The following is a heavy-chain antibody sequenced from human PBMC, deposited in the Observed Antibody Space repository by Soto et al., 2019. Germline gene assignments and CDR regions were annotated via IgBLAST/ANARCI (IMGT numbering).Heavy chain of an antibody. D-gene: IGHD2-15*01. J-gene: IGHJ3*02. CDR3: ARTGLGVAVTDAFDI. CDR2: IGTAGDT. Sequence: EVQLVESGGGLVQPGGSLRLSCAASGFTFSSYDMHWVRQATEKGLEWVSAIGTAGDTYYPGSVKGRFTISRENAKNSLYLQMNSLRAGDTAVYYCARTGLGVAVTDAFDIWGQGTMVTVSS. V-gene: IGHV3-13*01. CDR1: GFTFSSYD.